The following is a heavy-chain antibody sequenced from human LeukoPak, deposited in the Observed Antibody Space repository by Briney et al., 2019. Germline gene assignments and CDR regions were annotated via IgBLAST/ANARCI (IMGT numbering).Heavy chain of an antibody. Sequence: GGSLRLFCAASGFTFSSYAMSWVRQAPGKGLEWVSAISGSGGSTYYADSVKGRFTISRDNSKNTLYLQMNSLRAEDTAVYYCARLLGYCSSTSCLRYFQHWGQGTLVTVSS. D-gene: IGHD2-2*01. CDR2: ISGSGGST. J-gene: IGHJ1*01. V-gene: IGHV3-23*01. CDR1: GFTFSSYA. CDR3: ARLLGYCSSTSCLRYFQH.